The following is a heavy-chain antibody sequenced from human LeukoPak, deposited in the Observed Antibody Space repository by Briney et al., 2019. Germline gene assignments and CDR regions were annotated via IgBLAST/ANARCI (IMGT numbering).Heavy chain of an antibody. V-gene: IGHV4-59*01. D-gene: IGHD6-13*01. J-gene: IGHJ3*02. CDR1: GGSISSYY. Sequence: PSETLSLTCTVSGGSISSYYWSWIRQPPGKGLEWIGYIYYSGSTNYNPSLKSRVTISVDTSKNQFSLKLSSVTAADTAVYYCARDLVAAAPHSDAFDIWGQGTMVTVSS. CDR2: IYYSGST. CDR3: ARDLVAAAPHSDAFDI.